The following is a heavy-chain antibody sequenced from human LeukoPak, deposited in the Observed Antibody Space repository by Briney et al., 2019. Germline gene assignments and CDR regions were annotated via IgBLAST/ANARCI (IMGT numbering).Heavy chain of an antibody. CDR3: ARWGAADSSGYLNWYFDL. V-gene: IGHV4-34*01. D-gene: IGHD3-22*01. J-gene: IGHJ2*01. CDR2: INHSGST. Sequence: SETLSLTCAVYGGSFSGHYWSWIRQPPGKGLEWIGEINHSGSTNYNPSLKSRVTISVDTSKNQFSLKLSSVTAADTAVYYCARWGAADSSGYLNWYFDLWGRGTLVTVSS. CDR1: GGSFSGHY.